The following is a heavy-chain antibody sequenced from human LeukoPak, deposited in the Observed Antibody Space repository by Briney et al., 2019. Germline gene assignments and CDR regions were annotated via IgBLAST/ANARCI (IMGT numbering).Heavy chain of an antibody. CDR2: IKGDGSEK. J-gene: IGHJ3*02. Sequence: GGSLRLSCAASGITFSTFWMSWARQAPGKGLEWVANIKGDGSEKNYVDSVKGRFTISRDNAKNSLYLQMNSLRAEDTAVYYCARDTSSHYAFDIWGQGTMVTVSS. V-gene: IGHV3-7*01. CDR3: ARDTSSHYAFDI. CDR1: GITFSTFW.